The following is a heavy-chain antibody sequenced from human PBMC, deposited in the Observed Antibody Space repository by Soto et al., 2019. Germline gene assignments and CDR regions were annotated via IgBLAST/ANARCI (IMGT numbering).Heavy chain of an antibody. D-gene: IGHD3-22*01. CDR3: ARDRYYDGVGYHYESAY. CDR1: GGDFINYG. J-gene: IGHJ4*02. V-gene: IGHV1-69*01. CDR2: IIPIFRSA. Sequence: QVQLVQSGAEVKKPGSSVKVSCKASGGDFINYGISWVRQAPGQGLEWMGGIIPIFRSANYAQKFQGSVTIAADESTPTAYMELTTLTSEDTAGYSCARDRYYDGVGYHYESAYWGQGTLVTVSS.